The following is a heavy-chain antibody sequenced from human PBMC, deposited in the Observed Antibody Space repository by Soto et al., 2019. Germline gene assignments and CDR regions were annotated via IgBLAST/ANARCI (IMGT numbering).Heavy chain of an antibody. D-gene: IGHD3-3*01. Sequence: GGSLRLSCAVSGFTFDDYGMHWVRLAPGKGLEWVTAISWKSDSIGYADSVKGRFTVSRDNAKNSLYLEMTSLRAEDTALYYCAKSPRPTLLRFLDYGMDVWGQGTTVTVSS. J-gene: IGHJ6*02. CDR3: AKSPRPTLLRFLDYGMDV. V-gene: IGHV3-9*01. CDR1: GFTFDDYG. CDR2: ISWKSDSI.